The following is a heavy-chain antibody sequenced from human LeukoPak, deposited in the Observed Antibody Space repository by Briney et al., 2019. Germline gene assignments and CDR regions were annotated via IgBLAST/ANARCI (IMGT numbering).Heavy chain of an antibody. CDR2: ISTSSSYI. J-gene: IGHJ4*02. V-gene: IGHV3-21*01. CDR1: GFTFRSYS. CDR3: AREELNYYGSGSYYTPYHY. Sequence: PGGSLRLSCAASGFTFRSYSMNWVRQAPGKGLEWVSSISTSSSYIYYADSVKGRFTISRDNAKNSLYLQMNSLRAEDTAVYYCAREELNYYGSGSYYTPYHYWGQGTLVTVSS. D-gene: IGHD3-10*01.